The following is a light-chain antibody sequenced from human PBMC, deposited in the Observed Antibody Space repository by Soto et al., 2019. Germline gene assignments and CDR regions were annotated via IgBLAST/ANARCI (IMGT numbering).Light chain of an antibody. J-gene: IGKJ2*01. Sequence: EVVLTQSPGTLSLSPGERATLSCRASQSVSRRYLAWYQQKPGQAPRLLIFGPSSRATGIPDRFSGSGSGTDFTLTISSLEPEDFAVYYCLQYDTSPPMYTFGQGNKLEIK. CDR2: GPS. CDR1: QSVSRRY. V-gene: IGKV3-20*01. CDR3: LQYDTSPPMYT.